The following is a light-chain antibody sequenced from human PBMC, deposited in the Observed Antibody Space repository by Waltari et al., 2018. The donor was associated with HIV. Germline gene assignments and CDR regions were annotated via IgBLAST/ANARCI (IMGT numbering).Light chain of an antibody. V-gene: IGLV1-51*01. CDR3: GTWDTRVSEVV. CDR2: DNG. Sequence: SVLTQPPPVSAAPGPKVTIPCSGTTPTIGNTYISCYQQVPGAAPKLLIYDNGKRPSGIPGRFSASKSGTSATLVITGLQTGDEADYYCGTWDTRVSEVVFGGGTKLTVL. CDR1: TPTIGNTY. J-gene: IGLJ3*02.